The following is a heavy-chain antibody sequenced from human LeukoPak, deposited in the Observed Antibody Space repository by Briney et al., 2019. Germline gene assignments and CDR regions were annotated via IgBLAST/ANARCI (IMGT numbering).Heavy chain of an antibody. V-gene: IGHV1-2*02. CDR1: GYTFTGYF. J-gene: IGHJ4*02. Sequence: ASVKVSCKASGYTFTGYFMHWVRQAPGQGLEWMGWINPNSGGTNFAQKFQGRVTMTRDTSSSTAYMELRSLRSDDTAVYYCARETDYVWGSYRYVPDYWGQGTLVTVSS. CDR2: INPNSGGT. CDR3: ARETDYVWGSYRYVPDY. D-gene: IGHD3-16*02.